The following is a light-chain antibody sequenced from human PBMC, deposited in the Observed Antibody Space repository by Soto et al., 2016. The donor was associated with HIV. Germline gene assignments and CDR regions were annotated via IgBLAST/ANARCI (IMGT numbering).Light chain of an antibody. CDR1: QGISSA. CDR2: DAS. V-gene: IGKV1-13*02. CDR3: QQFSSHLYT. Sequence: AIQLTQSPSSLSASVGDRVTITCRASQGISSALAWYQQKPGKAPKLLIYDASSLESGVPSRFSGSGSGTDFTLTISSLQPEDFATYYCQQFSSHLYTFGQGTRLEIK. J-gene: IGKJ2*01.